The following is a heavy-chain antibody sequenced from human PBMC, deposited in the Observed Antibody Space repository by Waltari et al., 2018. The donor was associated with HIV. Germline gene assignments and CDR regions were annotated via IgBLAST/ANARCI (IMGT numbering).Heavy chain of an antibody. D-gene: IGHD1-26*01. CDR1: GFTFSHYG. J-gene: IGHJ4*02. Sequence: QVQLVESGGGVVQPGRSLRLSCAASGFTFSHYGMHWVRQAPGKGLEVVGIICFDGNTKYYADSMKGRFTISRDNSRNTLYLQMNSLRAEDTALYYCASGYGGRNFDFWGQGTLVSVSS. V-gene: IGHV3-33*01. CDR3: ASGYGGRNFDF. CDR2: ICFDGNTK.